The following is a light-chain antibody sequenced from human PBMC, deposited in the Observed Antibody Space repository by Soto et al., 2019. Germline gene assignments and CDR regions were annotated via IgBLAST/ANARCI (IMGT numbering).Light chain of an antibody. J-gene: IGKJ1*01. CDR3: LQHNGYPRT. Sequence: DIQMTQSPSSLSASVGDRVTITCRASQGIGSDLGWYQQKPGKAPKCLISATSSLQSGVPSRFSGSGSVTEFTLTISSLQPEDFATYYCLQHNGYPRTFVQGTKVEIK. CDR2: ATS. CDR1: QGIGSD. V-gene: IGKV1-17*01.